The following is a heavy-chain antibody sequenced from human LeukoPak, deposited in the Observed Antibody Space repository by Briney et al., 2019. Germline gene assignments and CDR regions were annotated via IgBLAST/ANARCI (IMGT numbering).Heavy chain of an antibody. CDR1: GGSFSGYY. J-gene: IGHJ2*01. V-gene: IGHV4-34*01. CDR3: ARAVLRFLDL. Sequence: SETLSLTCAVYGGSFSGYYWSWVRQPPGKGLEWIGEINHSGSTNYNPSLKSRVTISVDKSKNKFSLKLRYVTAADTAVYYCARAVLRFLDLWGRGTLVTVPS. CDR2: INHSGST.